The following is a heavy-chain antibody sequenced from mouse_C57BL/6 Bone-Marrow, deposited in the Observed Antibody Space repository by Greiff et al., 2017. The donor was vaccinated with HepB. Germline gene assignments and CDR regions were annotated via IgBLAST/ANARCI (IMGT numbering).Heavy chain of an antibody. J-gene: IGHJ2*01. Sequence: QVQLQQSGAELAKPGASVKLSCKASGYTFTSYWMHWVKQRPGQGLEWIGYINPSSGYTKYNQKFKDKATFTADKSSSTAYMQLSHLTYEDSAVYYCASHYHRYFDYRGQGTPLTVSS. D-gene: IGHD1-2*01. CDR2: INPSSGYT. V-gene: IGHV1-7*01. CDR1: GYTFTSYW. CDR3: ASHYHRYFDY.